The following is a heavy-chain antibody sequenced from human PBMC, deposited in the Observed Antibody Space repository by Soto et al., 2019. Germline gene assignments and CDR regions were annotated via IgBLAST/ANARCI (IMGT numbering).Heavy chain of an antibody. CDR1: GFSLSTSGVG. V-gene: IGHV2-5*02. Sequence: QITLKESGPTLVKPTQTLTLTCTFSGFSLSTSGVGVGWIRQPPGKALEWLALIYWDDDKRYSPSLKSRLSITKDPSKNQVVLTMTNMDPVDTATYYXXXXXXXXXXXXXMDVWGQGTTVTVSS. CDR3: XXXXXXXXXXXXMDV. CDR2: IYWDDDK. J-gene: IGHJ6*02.